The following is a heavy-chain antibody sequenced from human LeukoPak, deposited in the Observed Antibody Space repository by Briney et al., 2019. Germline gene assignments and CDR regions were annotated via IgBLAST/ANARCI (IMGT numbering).Heavy chain of an antibody. Sequence: GESLKISCKGSGYSFTSYWIGWVRQMPGKGLEWMGIIYPGDSDTRYSPSFQGQVTISADKSISTAYLQWSSLKASDTGMYYCARQSRDGYNYLPHAFDIWGQGTMVTVSS. V-gene: IGHV5-51*01. CDR2: IYPGDSDT. D-gene: IGHD5-24*01. CDR1: GYSFTSYW. J-gene: IGHJ3*02. CDR3: ARQSRDGYNYLPHAFDI.